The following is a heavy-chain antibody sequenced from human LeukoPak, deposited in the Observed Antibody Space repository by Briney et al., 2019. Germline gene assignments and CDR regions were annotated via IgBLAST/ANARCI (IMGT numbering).Heavy chain of an antibody. V-gene: IGHV3-23*01. CDR2: ISGSGRST. Sequence: GGSLRLSCAASGFTFSIYAMSWVRQAPGKGLEWVSAISGSGRSTYYADSVKGRFTISRDNSKNTLYLQMNSLRAEDTAVYYCAKDPLMKQGSDIWGQGTMVTVSS. J-gene: IGHJ3*02. CDR1: GFTFSIYA. D-gene: IGHD3-16*01. CDR3: AKDPLMKQGSDI.